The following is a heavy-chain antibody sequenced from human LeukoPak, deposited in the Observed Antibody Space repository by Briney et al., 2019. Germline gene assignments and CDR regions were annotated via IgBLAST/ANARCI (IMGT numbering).Heavy chain of an antibody. V-gene: IGHV3-21*05. D-gene: IGHD3-10*01. Sequence: PGGSLRLSCAASGFTFSSYEMNWVRQAPGKGLEWVSYISSSSSYTNYADSVKGRFTITRDNAKNSLYLQMNSLRAEDTAVYYCARGKDYSGSWGQGTLVTVSS. CDR1: GFTFSSYE. CDR3: ARGKDYSGS. CDR2: ISSSSSYT. J-gene: IGHJ5*02.